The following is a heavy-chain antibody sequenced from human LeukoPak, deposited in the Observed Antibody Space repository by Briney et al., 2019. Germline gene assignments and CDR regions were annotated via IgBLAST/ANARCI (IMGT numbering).Heavy chain of an antibody. Sequence: SETLSLTCTVSGGSISSGDYYWSWIRQPPGKGLEWIGYIYYSGSTYYNPSLKSRVTISVDTSKNQFSLKLSSVTAADTAVYHCARASSMGFRSRLVVPAACDAFDIWGQGTMVTVSS. D-gene: IGHD2-2*01. V-gene: IGHV4-30-4*01. CDR2: IYYSGST. J-gene: IGHJ3*02. CDR3: ARASSMGFRSRLVVPAACDAFDI. CDR1: GGSISSGDYY.